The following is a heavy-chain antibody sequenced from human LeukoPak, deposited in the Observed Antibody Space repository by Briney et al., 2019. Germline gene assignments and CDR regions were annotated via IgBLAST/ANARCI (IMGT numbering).Heavy chain of an antibody. V-gene: IGHV4-30-4*01. J-gene: IGHJ4*02. CDR3: ARDRYSGLSDY. CDR2: IYYSGST. CDR1: GGSISSGDYY. D-gene: IGHD5-12*01. Sequence: PSETLPLTCTVSGGSISSGDYYWSWIRQPPGKGLEWIGYIYYSGSTYYNPSLKSRVTISVDTSKNQFSLKLSSVTAADTAVYYCARDRYSGLSDYWGQGTLVTVSS.